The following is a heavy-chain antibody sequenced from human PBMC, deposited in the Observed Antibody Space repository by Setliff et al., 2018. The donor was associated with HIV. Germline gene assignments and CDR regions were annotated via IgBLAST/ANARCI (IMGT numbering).Heavy chain of an antibody. CDR3: TTDLGSGRFSWNNN. Sequence: PGGSLRLSCAASGFRFSVYSMHWVRQAPGKGLEWVGRIKTKTQRGTTDYAAPVEGRFTISRDDSKNTLSLQMNSLKTEDTAIYYCTTDLGSGRFSWNNNWGQGTLVTVSS. CDR1: GFRFSVYS. V-gene: IGHV3-15*01. J-gene: IGHJ4*02. D-gene: IGHD1-26*01. CDR2: IKTKTQRGTT.